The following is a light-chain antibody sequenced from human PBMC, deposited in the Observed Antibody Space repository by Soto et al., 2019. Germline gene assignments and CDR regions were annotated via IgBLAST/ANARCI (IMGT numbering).Light chain of an antibody. V-gene: IGKV1-27*01. J-gene: IGKJ1*01. CDR3: QRYHSAPWA. CDR1: QAIGKC. Sequence: DIQMIQSPSSLSASVGDRVTITCRASQAIGKCVAWYQQKPGGVPNLLIYAASTLQSGVPSRFTGSGSETHFTLTISSLQPEDVATYYCQRYHSAPWAFGQGTKVDIK. CDR2: AAS.